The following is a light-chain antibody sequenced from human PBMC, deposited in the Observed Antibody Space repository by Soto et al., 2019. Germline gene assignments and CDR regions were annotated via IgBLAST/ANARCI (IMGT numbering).Light chain of an antibody. J-gene: IGLJ3*02. CDR2: CND. Sequence: QSVLTQPPSVSAAPGQTVTISCSGGTSNIGHNYVSWYQQLPGTAPTLLIYCNDKRPSGIPDRFSGSKSGTSATLAITGLQTGDEADYYCATWDSNLSTVFGGGTKVTVL. CDR1: TSNIGHNY. CDR3: ATWDSNLSTV. V-gene: IGLV1-51*01.